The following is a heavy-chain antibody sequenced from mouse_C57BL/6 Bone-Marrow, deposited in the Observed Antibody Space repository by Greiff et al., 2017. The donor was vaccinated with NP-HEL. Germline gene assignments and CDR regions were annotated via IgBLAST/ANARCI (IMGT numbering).Heavy chain of an antibody. V-gene: IGHV5-4*01. CDR2: ISDGGSYT. CDR1: GFTFSSYA. CDR3: ARDRTIPTTWFAY. J-gene: IGHJ3*01. D-gene: IGHD1-1*02. Sequence: EVKLVESGGGLVKPGGSLKLSCAASGFTFSSYAMSWVRQTPEKRLEWVATISDGGSYTYYPDNVKGRFTISRDNAKNNLYLQMSHLKSEDTAMYYCARDRTIPTTWFAYGGQGTLVTVAA.